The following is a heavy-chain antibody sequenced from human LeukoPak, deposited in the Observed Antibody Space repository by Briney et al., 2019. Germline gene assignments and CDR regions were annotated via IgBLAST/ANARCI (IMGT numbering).Heavy chain of an antibody. CDR2: INHNGSVN. CDR1: GFTFS. Sequence: GGSLRLSCAASGFTFSMNWARQAPGKGLEWVASINHNGSVNYYVDSVKGRFTISRDNAKNSLYLQMSNLRAEDTAVYFCARGGDLDVWGQGATVTVSS. V-gene: IGHV3-7*03. CDR3: ARGGDLDV. D-gene: IGHD2-21*01. J-gene: IGHJ6*02.